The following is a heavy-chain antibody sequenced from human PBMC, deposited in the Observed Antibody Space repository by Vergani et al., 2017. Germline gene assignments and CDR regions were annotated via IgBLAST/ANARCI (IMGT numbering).Heavy chain of an antibody. CDR2: ISWNSGSI. Sequence: VQLVESGGGLVQPGRSLRLSCAASGFTFDDYAMHWVRQAPGKGLEWVSGISWNSGSIGYADSVKGRFTISRDNAKNSLYLQMNSLRAEDTALYYCAKDLRGLRYNWNYGDAFDIWGQGTMVTVSS. J-gene: IGHJ3*02. CDR3: AKDLRGLRYNWNYGDAFDI. V-gene: IGHV3-9*01. D-gene: IGHD1-7*01. CDR1: GFTFDDYA.